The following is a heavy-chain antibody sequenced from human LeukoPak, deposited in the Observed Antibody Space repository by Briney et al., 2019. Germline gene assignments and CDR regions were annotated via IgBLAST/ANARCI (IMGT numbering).Heavy chain of an antibody. CDR1: GGSISSYY. Sequence: PSETLSLTCTVSGGSISSYYWSWIRQPPGKGLEWIGYIYYSGSTNYNPSLKSRVTISVDTSKNQFSLKLSSVTAADTAVYYCARGARVVTASQGAFDIWGQGTMVTVSS. CDR3: ARGARVVTASQGAFDI. D-gene: IGHD2-21*02. V-gene: IGHV4-59*01. J-gene: IGHJ3*02. CDR2: IYYSGST.